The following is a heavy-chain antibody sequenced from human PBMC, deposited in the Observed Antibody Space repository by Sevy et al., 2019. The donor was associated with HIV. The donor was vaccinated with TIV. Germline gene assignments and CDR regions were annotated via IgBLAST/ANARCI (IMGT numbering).Heavy chain of an antibody. CDR3: ATSPGIANWFDP. D-gene: IGHD6-13*01. CDR1: GYTFTSYG. CDR2: ISAYNGNT. V-gene: IGHV1-18*01. J-gene: IGHJ5*02. Sequence: ASVKVSCKASGYTFTSYGISWVRQAPGQGLEWMGWISAYNGNTNYAQKLQGRVTMTTDISTSTAYMELRSLRSDDTAVYYCATSPGIANWFDPWGQGTLVTVSS.